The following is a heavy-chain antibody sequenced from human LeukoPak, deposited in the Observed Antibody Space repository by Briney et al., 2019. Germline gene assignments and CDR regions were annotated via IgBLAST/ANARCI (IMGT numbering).Heavy chain of an antibody. CDR3: ARSSEWFGELSQVFDY. D-gene: IGHD3-10*01. Sequence: PSETLSLTRAVSGGSISSSNWWSWVRQPPGKGLEWIGEIYHGGSTNYNPSLKSRVTISVDKSKNQFSLKLSSVTAADTAVYYCARSSEWFGELSQVFDYWGQGTLVTVSS. J-gene: IGHJ4*02. CDR1: GGSISSSNW. V-gene: IGHV4-4*02. CDR2: IYHGGST.